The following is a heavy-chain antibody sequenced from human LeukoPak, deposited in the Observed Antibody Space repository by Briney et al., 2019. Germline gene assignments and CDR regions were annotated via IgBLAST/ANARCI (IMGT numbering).Heavy chain of an antibody. CDR3: ARRGNYDFWSGYGALSYYFDY. V-gene: IGHV4-39*01. Sequence: ASETLSLTCTVSGGSISSSSYYWGWIRQPPGKGLERIGSIYYSGSTYYNPSLKSRVTISVDTSKNQFSLKLSSVTAADTAVYYCARRGNYDFWSGYGALSYYFDYWGQGTLVTVSS. CDR1: GGSISSSSYY. J-gene: IGHJ4*02. CDR2: IYYSGST. D-gene: IGHD3-3*01.